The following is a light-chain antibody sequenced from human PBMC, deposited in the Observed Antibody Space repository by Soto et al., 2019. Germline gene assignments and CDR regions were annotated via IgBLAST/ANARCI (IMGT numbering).Light chain of an antibody. Sequence: SVLTQLASVSGSPGQSIAISCTGVRTDVYGYDYVSWYQQHPGQAPQIIVYDVYNRPSGVSHRFSGSKSGDTASLTISGLQAEDEADYYCTSYTSSTPFYVFGTGTKVTVL. V-gene: IGLV2-14*03. J-gene: IGLJ1*01. CDR3: TSYTSSTPFYV. CDR2: DVY. CDR1: RTDVYGYDY.